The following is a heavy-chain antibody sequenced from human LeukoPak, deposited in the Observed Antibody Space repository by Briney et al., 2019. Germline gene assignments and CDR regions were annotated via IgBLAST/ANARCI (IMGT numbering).Heavy chain of an antibody. V-gene: IGHV4-4*07. D-gene: IGHD6-19*01. Sequence: SETLSLTCTFSGGSISSYYWSWIRQPAGKGLEWIGRIYTSGSTNYNPSLKSRVTISVDTSKNQFSLKLSSVTAADTAVYYCARTRSGSYLGTWYYYMDVWGKGTTVTISS. CDR3: ARTRSGSYLGTWYYYMDV. CDR2: IYTSGST. CDR1: GGSISSYY. J-gene: IGHJ6*03.